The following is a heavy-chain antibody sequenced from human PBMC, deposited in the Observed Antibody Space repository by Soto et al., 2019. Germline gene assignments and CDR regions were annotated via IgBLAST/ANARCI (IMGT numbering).Heavy chain of an antibody. CDR1: GYTFTSYG. CDR3: ARVPITIFGVVLYYMDV. J-gene: IGHJ6*03. Sequence: ASVKVSCKASGYTFTSYGISWVRQAPGQGLEWMGWISAYNGNTNYAQKLQGRVTMTTDTSTSTAYMELRSPRSDDTAVYYCARVPITIFGVVLYYMDVWGKGTTVTVSS. D-gene: IGHD3-3*01. V-gene: IGHV1-18*01. CDR2: ISAYNGNT.